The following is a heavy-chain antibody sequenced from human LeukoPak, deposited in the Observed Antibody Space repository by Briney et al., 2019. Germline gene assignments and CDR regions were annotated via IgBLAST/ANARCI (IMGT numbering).Heavy chain of an antibody. V-gene: IGHV3-30*18. Sequence: GGSLRLSCAAAGFIFSSYGMHWVRQAPGKGLEWVAVISYDGSNKYYADSVKGRFTISRDNSKNTLYLQMNSLRAEDTAVYYCAKDPNGYSSGWYVGPFDYWGQGTLVTVSS. CDR3: AKDPNGYSSGWYVGPFDY. D-gene: IGHD6-19*01. CDR1: GFIFSSYG. J-gene: IGHJ4*02. CDR2: ISYDGSNK.